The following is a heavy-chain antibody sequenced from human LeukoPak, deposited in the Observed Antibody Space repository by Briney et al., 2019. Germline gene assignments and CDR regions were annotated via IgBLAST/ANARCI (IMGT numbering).Heavy chain of an antibody. D-gene: IGHD2-2*01. Sequence: GGSLRLSCAASGFTFSSYSMNWVRQAPGKGLEWVSSISSSSSYIYYADSVKGRFTISRDNSKNTLYLQMNSLRAEDTAVYYCAKDLWINIVVVPAALDYWGQGTLVTLSS. CDR2: ISSSSSYI. CDR3: AKDLWINIVVVPAALDY. V-gene: IGHV3-21*01. CDR1: GFTFSSYS. J-gene: IGHJ4*02.